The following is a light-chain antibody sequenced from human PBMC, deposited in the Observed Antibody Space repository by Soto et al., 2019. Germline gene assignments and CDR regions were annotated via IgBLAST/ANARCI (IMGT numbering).Light chain of an antibody. CDR3: QSYDSSLSAL. J-gene: IGLJ3*02. V-gene: IGLV1-40*01. CDR2: GNS. Sequence: QSVLTQPPSVSGAPGQRVTISCTGSSSNIGAGYDVHWYQQLPGTAPKLLIYGNSNRPSGFPDRFSGSKSGTSASLAITGLRAEDEADYYCQSYDSSLSALFGGGTKQTVL. CDR1: SSNIGAGYD.